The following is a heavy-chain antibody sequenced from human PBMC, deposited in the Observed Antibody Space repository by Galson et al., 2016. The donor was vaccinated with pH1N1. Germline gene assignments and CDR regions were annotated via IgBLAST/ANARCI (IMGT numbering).Heavy chain of an antibody. J-gene: IGHJ6*03. CDR1: GFTFDDYG. CDR3: VKDFKGYFYYMDV. CDR2: INWKSNNI. V-gene: IGHV3-9*01. Sequence: SLRLSCAASGFTFDDYGMIWVRQRPGKGLEWVSGINWKSNNIVYADSVKGRFSISRDNAKRSLFLEMNSLRVEDTALYYCVKDFKGYFYYMDVWGKGTTVTVSS.